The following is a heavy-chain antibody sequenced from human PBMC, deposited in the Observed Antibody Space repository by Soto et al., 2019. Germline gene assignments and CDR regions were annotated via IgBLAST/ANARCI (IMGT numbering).Heavy chain of an antibody. CDR3: ARDGGLYDHYYDGRDV. D-gene: IGHD3-16*01. CDR1: GGTFSSYA. Sequence: QVQLVQSGAEVKKPGSSVKVSCKASGGTFSSYAISWVRQAPGQGLEWMGGIIPIFGTANYAQKFQGRVTITXXEXTXXADMELSRLRSEDTVVYYCARDGGLYDHYYDGRDVGGHGSTVTVSS. J-gene: IGHJ6*02. V-gene: IGHV1-69*05. CDR2: IIPIFGTA.